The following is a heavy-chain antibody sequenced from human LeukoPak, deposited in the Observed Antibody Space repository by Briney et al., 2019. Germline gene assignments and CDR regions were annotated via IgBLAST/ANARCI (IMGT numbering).Heavy chain of an antibody. CDR2: INPSGGST. CDR1: GYTFTSYY. D-gene: IGHD1-26*01. Sequence: ASVKVSCKASGYTFTSYYMHWVRQAPGQGLEWMGIINPSGGSTSYAQKFQGRVTMTRDMFTSTVYMELSSLRSEDTAVYYCASRSGSYADFDYWGQGTLVTVSS. V-gene: IGHV1-46*01. CDR3: ASRSGSYADFDY. J-gene: IGHJ4*02.